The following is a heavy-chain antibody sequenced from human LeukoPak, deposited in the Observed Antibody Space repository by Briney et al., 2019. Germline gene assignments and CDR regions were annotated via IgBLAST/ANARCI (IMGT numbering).Heavy chain of an antibody. Sequence: GGSLRLSCAASGFTFSSYAMHWVRQAPGKGLEYVSAISSNGGSTYYANSVKGRFTISRDNSKNTLYLQMGSLRAEDMAVYYCVRTDSSGYYSFDYWGQGTLVTVSS. D-gene: IGHD3-22*01. CDR3: VRTDSSGYYSFDY. J-gene: IGHJ4*02. CDR2: ISSNGGST. CDR1: GFTFSSYA. V-gene: IGHV3-64*01.